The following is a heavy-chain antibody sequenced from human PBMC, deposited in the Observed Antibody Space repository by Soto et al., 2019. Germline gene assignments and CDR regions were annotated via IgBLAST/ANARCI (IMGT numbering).Heavy chain of an antibody. CDR3: ARGETATINGADY. J-gene: IGHJ4*02. V-gene: IGHV3-74*01. Sequence: EVQLVESGGGLVQPGGSLRLSCAASGFTFSSHWMHWVRQAPGKGLLWVSRINSDGSSTTYADSVKGRLTISRDNAKNPLYLPMNSLRAADTAVYYCARGETATINGADYWGQGTLGTVSS. CDR1: GFTFSSHW. CDR2: INSDGSST. D-gene: IGHD3-16*01.